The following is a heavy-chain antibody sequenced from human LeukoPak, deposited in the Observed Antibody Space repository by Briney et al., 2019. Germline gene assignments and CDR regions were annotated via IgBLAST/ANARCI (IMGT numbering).Heavy chain of an antibody. J-gene: IGHJ4*02. Sequence: PGGSLRLSCAASGFTFSSYGMHWVRQAPGKGLEWVAVISYDGSNKYYADSVKGRFTISRDNSKNTLYLQMNSLRAEDTAVYYCAKEAVTHFDYWGQGTLVTVSS. D-gene: IGHD4-17*01. CDR3: AKEAVTHFDY. CDR1: GFTFSSYG. V-gene: IGHV3-30*18. CDR2: ISYDGSNK.